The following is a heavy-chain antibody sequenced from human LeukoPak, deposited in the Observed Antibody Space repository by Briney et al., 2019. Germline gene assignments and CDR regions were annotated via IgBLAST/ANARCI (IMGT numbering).Heavy chain of an antibody. CDR3: ARVSVAVAGGTYYYYYMDV. CDR1: GGSISSGNYY. Sequence: SQTLSLTCTVSGGSISSGNYYWSWIRQPAGKGLEWIGHIYTSGSTNYNPSLKSRVTISVDTSKNQFSLKLSSVTAADTAVYYCARVSVAVAGGTYYYYYMDVWGKGTTVTISS. D-gene: IGHD6-19*01. V-gene: IGHV4-61*09. CDR2: IYTSGST. J-gene: IGHJ6*03.